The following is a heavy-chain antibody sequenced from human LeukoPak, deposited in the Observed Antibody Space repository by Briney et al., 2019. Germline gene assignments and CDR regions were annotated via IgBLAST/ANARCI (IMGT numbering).Heavy chain of an antibody. CDR1: GFTFSSYE. J-gene: IGHJ3*02. Sequence: GGSLRLSCAASGFTFSSYEMNWVRQAPGKGLEWVSYISSSGSTIYYADSVKGRFTISRDNAKNSLYLQMNSLRAGDTAVYYCATPPLVVAATPYAFDIGGQGTMVTVSS. CDR2: ISSSGSTI. V-gene: IGHV3-48*03. CDR3: ATPPLVVAATPYAFDI. D-gene: IGHD2-15*01.